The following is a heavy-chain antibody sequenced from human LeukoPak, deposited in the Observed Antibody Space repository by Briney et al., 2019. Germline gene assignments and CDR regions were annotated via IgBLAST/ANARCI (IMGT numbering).Heavy chain of an antibody. V-gene: IGHV4-31*03. D-gene: IGHD3-10*01. J-gene: IGHJ3*02. Sequence: PSETLSLTCTVSGGPIRSGGYYWSWIRQHPGKGLEWIGNIYYSGSTSYNPSLKSRVTISVDTSKNQFSLKLNSVTAADTAVYYCARWEVRLNAFEMWGQGTMVTVSS. CDR3: ARWEVRLNAFEM. CDR2: IYYSGST. CDR1: GGPIRSGGYY.